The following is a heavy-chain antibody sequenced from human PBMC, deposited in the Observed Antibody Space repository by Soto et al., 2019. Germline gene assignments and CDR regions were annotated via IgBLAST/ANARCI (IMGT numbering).Heavy chain of an antibody. J-gene: IGHJ4*02. CDR2: ISKDGSYQ. D-gene: IGHD2-8*02. Sequence: QVQLVESGGGVVQPGRSLRLSCAASGFTFSDCGMHWVRQAPGKGLEWVAYISKDGSYQFYADSVKGRFTISRDSSKNTLSLQMNSLRPEDTAVYFCARDHIDTWSFDYWGQGTLVTVSS. V-gene: IGHV3-30*03. CDR3: ARDHIDTWSFDY. CDR1: GFTFSDCG.